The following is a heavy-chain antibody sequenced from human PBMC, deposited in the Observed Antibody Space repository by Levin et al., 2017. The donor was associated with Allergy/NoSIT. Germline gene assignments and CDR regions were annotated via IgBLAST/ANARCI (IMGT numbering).Heavy chain of an antibody. Sequence: RSGGSLRLSCAASGFTFSSYAMSWVRQAPGKGLEWVSAISASGGSTFYADSVKGRFTISRDNSEKTLYLQMNSLRAEDTALYYCAKGTDPLGAFDIWGQGTMVTVSS. V-gene: IGHV3-23*01. CDR3: AKGTDPLGAFDI. CDR2: ISASGGST. CDR1: GFTFSSYA. D-gene: IGHD1-14*01. J-gene: IGHJ3*02.